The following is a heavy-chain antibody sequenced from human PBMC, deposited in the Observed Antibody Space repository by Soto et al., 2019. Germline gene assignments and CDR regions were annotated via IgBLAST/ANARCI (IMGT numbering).Heavy chain of an antibody. CDR2: IWYDGSNK. Sequence: GGSLRLSCTASGFTFNTYGMHWVRQAPDRGLEWVSVIWYDGSNKYYADAVKGRFTISRDNSKNTLYLQMNSLRAEDTAVYYCARSALSSSWYVYNWFDPWGQGTLVTVSS. D-gene: IGHD6-13*01. J-gene: IGHJ5*02. CDR1: GFTFNTYG. V-gene: IGHV3-33*01. CDR3: ARSALSSSWYVYNWFDP.